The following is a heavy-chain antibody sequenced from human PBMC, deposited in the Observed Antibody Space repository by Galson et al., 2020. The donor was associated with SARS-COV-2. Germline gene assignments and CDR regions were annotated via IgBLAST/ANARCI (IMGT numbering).Heavy chain of an antibody. CDR1: GFTFSTYA. J-gene: IGHJ3*02. CDR2: VSSGGGDT. Sequence: GGSLRLSCAASGFTFSTYAMTWVRQAPGKGLEWVSTVSSGGGDTYYADSVQGRFTISRDNSRSTLYLQMNSLRAEDTAIYYCAKGYYFDGGAYPPLNDAFYIWGQGAMVTVSS. D-gene: IGHD3-22*01. V-gene: IGHV3-23*01. CDR3: AKGYYFDGGAYPPLNDAFYI.